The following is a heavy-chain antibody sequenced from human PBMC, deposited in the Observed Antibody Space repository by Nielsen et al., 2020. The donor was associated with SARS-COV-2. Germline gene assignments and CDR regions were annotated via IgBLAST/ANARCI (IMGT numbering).Heavy chain of an antibody. CDR1: GFTFSTYT. Sequence: GGSLRLSCAASGFTFSTYTMIWVRQAPGKGLEWVAVISYDGSNKYYADSVKGRFTISRDNSKNTLYLQMNSLRAEDTAVYYCARDPGVVYGDYEGAFDIWGQGTMVTVSS. CDR2: ISYDGSNK. D-gene: IGHD4-17*01. V-gene: IGHV3-30*03. J-gene: IGHJ3*02. CDR3: ARDPGVVYGDYEGAFDI.